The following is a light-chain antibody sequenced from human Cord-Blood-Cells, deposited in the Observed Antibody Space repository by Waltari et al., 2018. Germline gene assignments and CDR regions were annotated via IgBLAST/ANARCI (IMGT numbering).Light chain of an antibody. J-gene: IGKJ2*01. CDR3: QQYNRYT. CDR1: QSISSW. CDR2: KAS. V-gene: IGKV1-5*03. Sequence: DIQMTQSPSPLSASVGDRVTITCRASQSISSWLAWYQQKPGKAPKLLIYKASSLESGVPSRFSGSGSGTEFTLTISSLQPDDFATYYCQQYNRYTFGQGTKLEIK.